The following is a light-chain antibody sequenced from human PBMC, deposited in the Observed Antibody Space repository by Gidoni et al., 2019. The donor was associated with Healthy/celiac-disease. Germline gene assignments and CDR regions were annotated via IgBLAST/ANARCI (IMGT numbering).Light chain of an antibody. Sequence: DIQITQSPSTLSASVGDRVTIACRSSPSISSWLAWYQQKPGKAPNLLIYKASSLESGVPSRFSGSRSGTEFTLTISSLQPGDFATYYCQQYNSYPWTFGQGTKVEI. CDR1: PSISSW. V-gene: IGKV1-5*03. CDR2: KAS. J-gene: IGKJ1*01. CDR3: QQYNSYPWT.